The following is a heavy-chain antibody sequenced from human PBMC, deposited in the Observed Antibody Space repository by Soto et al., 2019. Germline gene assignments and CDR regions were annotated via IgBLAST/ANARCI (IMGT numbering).Heavy chain of an antibody. D-gene: IGHD3-9*01. CDR1: GFTFSSYG. J-gene: IGHJ6*02. CDR3: AKDSSPIGMDV. V-gene: IGHV3-30*18. CDR2: ISYDGSNK. Sequence: PGGSLRLSCAASGFTFSSYGMHWVRQAPGKGLEWVAVISYDGSNKYYADSVKGRFTISRDNSKNTLYLQMNSLRAEDTAVYYCAKDSSPIGMDVWGQGTTVTVSS.